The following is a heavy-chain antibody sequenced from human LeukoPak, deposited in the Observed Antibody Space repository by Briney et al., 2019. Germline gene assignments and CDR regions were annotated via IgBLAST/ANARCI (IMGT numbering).Heavy chain of an antibody. J-gene: IGHJ4*02. CDR2: INPNSGGT. V-gene: IGHV1-2*06. D-gene: IGHD6-13*01. CDR3: ARVATTPGIAAAGIDY. CDR1: GGTFSSYA. Sequence: ASVKVSCKASGGTFSSYAISWVRQAPGQGLEWMGRINPNSGGTNYAQKFQGRVTMTRDTSISTAYMELSRLRSDDTAVYYCARVATTPGIAAAGIDYWGQGTLVTVSS.